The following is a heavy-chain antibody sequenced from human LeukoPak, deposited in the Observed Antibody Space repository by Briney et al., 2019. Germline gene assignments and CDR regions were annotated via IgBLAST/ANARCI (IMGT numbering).Heavy chain of an antibody. V-gene: IGHV4-34*01. CDR1: GGTFRGYY. J-gene: IGHJ5*02. CDR3: ARGLRFHVGSGNWLTS. Sequence: PSETLSLTCAVSGGTFRGYYWSWIRQPPGKGLAWIGEIDHSGSTNYNPSLESRLTLSVDTSKSQVSLNLNSVTAADTAVYYCARGLRFHVGSGNWLTSGAREPWSPSPQ. CDR2: IDHSGST. D-gene: IGHD3-10*01.